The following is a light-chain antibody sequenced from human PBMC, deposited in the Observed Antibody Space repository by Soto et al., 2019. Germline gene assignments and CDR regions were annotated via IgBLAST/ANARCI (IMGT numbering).Light chain of an antibody. CDR1: QSISSW. CDR3: QQYNIYWT. V-gene: IGKV1-5*03. J-gene: IGKJ1*01. Sequence: DIQMTQSPSTLSASVGDRVTITCRASQSISSWLAWYQQKPGKAPKLLIYKASSLESGGPSRFSGSGSGTEVTLTISSLQPDDFATYYCQQYNIYWTFGQGTKVEIK. CDR2: KAS.